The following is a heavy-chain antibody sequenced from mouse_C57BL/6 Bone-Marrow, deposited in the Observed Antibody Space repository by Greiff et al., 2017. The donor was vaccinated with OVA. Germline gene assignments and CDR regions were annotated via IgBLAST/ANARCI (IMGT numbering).Heavy chain of an antibody. CDR2: IDPNSGGT. D-gene: IGHD2-2*01. V-gene: IGHV1-72*01. J-gene: IGHJ4*01. CDR1: GYTFTSYW. CDR3: ARSELLWFYAMDY. Sequence: QVQLQQPGAELVKPGASVKLSCKASGYTFTSYWMHWVKQRPGRGLEWIGSIDPNSGGTKYNEKFKSKATLTVDKPSSTAYMQLSSLTSEDSAVYYCARSELLWFYAMDYWGQGTSVTVSS.